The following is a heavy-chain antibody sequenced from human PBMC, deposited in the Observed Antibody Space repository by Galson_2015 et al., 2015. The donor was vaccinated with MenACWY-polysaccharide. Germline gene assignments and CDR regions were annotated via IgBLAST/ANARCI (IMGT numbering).Heavy chain of an antibody. J-gene: IGHJ5*02. CDR2: INSNTGNP. D-gene: IGHD3-22*01. Sequence: SVKVSCKASGYTFTTYAMNWVRQAPGQGLEWMGGINSNTGNPGYAQGFTGRFVISLDTSVSTAHLQISSLEAEDTAVYYCALDSDTSGYLLAWGQGTLVTGSS. CDR3: ALDSDTSGYLLA. CDR1: GYTFTTYA. V-gene: IGHV7-4-1*02.